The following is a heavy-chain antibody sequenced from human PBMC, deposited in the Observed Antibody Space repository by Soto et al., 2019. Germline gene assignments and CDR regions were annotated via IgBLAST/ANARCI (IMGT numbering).Heavy chain of an antibody. V-gene: IGHV1-18*04. D-gene: IGHD3-3*01. Sequence: SVKVSCKASGYTFTSYGISWVRQAPGQGLEWMGWISAYNGNTNYAQKLQGRVTMTTDTSTSTAYMELRSLRSDDTAVYYCARLQGRLYYDFWSGYFDAALQGYGMDVWGQGTTVTVSS. CDR3: ARLQGRLYYDFWSGYFDAALQGYGMDV. CDR2: ISAYNGNT. CDR1: GYTFTSYG. J-gene: IGHJ6*02.